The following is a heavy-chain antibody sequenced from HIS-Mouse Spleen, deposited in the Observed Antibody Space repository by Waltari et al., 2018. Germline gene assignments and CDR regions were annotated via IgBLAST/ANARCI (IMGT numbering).Heavy chain of an antibody. CDR2: INSCGSTT. D-gene: IGHD3-10*01. J-gene: IGHJ5*02. Sequence: PLVESGRGLAQPGGSVGLSWEASGFTFSTHWVPWVRRALGTGVVGVKRINSCGSTTSYADSVKGRFTISIDNAKNTLYLQMNSLRAEDTAVYYCARASITMVRGVTWFDPWGQGTLVTVSS. CDR3: ARASITMVRGVTWFDP. CDR1: GFTFSTHW. V-gene: IGHV3-74*01.